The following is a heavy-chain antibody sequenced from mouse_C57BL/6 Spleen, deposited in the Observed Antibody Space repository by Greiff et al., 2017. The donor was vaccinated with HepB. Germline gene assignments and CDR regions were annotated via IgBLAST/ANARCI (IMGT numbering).Heavy chain of an antibody. D-gene: IGHD1-1*01. J-gene: IGHJ2*01. V-gene: IGHV1-50*01. Sequence: AQLQQPGAELVKPGASVKLSCKASGYTFTSYWMQWVKQRPGQGLEWIGEIDPSDSYTNYNQKFKGKATLTVDTSSSTAYMQRSSLTSEDSAVYYCARGFTTVVATSYYFDYWGQGTTLTVSS. CDR1: GYTFTSYW. CDR2: IDPSDSYT. CDR3: ARGFTTVVATSYYFDY.